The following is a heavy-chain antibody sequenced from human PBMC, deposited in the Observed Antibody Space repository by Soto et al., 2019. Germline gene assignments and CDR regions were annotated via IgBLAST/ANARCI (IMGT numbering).Heavy chain of an antibody. Sequence: SETLSLTCAVSGGSIGSGDYWSWIRQPPGKGLEWIGNIYYSGSTYYNPSLKSRVTISVDTSKNQFSLKLSSVTAADTAIYYCARDTVVNYYYYGLDVWGQGTTVTVSS. D-gene: IGHD2-15*01. J-gene: IGHJ6*02. V-gene: IGHV4-30-4*01. CDR1: GGSIGSGDY. CDR2: IYYSGST. CDR3: ARDTVVNYYYYGLDV.